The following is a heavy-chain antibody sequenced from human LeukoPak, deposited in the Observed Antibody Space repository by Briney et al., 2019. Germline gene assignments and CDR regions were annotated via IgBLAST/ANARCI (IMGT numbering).Heavy chain of an antibody. Sequence: GGSLRLSCAVSGFTFSSYGMHWVRQAPGKGLEWVAVISYDGSKKYYADSVKGRFTISRDNSKNTLYLQMNSLRAEDTDVYYCAKEPDSGWYEGLFDYWGQGTLVTVSS. CDR2: ISYDGSKK. D-gene: IGHD6-19*01. J-gene: IGHJ4*02. CDR3: AKEPDSGWYEGLFDY. CDR1: GFTFSSYG. V-gene: IGHV3-30*18.